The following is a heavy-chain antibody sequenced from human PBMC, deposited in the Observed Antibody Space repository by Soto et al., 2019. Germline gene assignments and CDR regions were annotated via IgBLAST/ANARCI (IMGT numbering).Heavy chain of an antibody. CDR1: GGSISSGGYY. Sequence: SETLSLTCTVSGGSISSGGYYWSWIRQHPGKGLEWIGYIYYSGSTYYNPSLKSRVTISVDTSKNQFSLKLSSVTAADTAVYYCARQSDIVVVPAAIAQYYMDFWGKGIMVTVSS. J-gene: IGHJ6*03. CDR3: ARQSDIVVVPAAIAQYYMDF. CDR2: IYYSGST. D-gene: IGHD2-2*01. V-gene: IGHV4-31*03.